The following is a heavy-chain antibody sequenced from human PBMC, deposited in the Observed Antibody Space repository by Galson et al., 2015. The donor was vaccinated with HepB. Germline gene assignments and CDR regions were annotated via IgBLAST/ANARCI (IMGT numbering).Heavy chain of an antibody. V-gene: IGHV3-53*01. CDR3: VRDLLTYGRDV. D-gene: IGHD2-21*01. CDR1: GFNVSSSY. CDR2: IYSGGNT. J-gene: IGHJ6*02. Sequence: SLRLSCAVSGFNVSSSYMSWVRQAPGKGLECVSLIYSGGNTYYADSEKVRFTISRDNSKNTLCLQMNSLRADDTALYYCVRDLLTYGRDVWGQGTTVPVSS.